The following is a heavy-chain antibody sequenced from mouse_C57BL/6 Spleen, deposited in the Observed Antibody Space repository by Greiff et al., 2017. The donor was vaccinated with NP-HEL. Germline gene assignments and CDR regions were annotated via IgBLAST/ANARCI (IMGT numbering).Heavy chain of an antibody. V-gene: IGHV1-47*01. CDR1: GYTFTTYP. J-gene: IGHJ4*01. D-gene: IGHD3-2*02. Sequence: VKLVESGAELVKPGASVKMSRKASGYTFTTYPIEWMKQNHGKSLEWIGNFHPYNDDTKYNEKFKGKATLTVEKSSSTVYLELSRLTSDDSAVYYCARQGYDYAMDYWGQGTSVTVSS. CDR2: FHPYNDDT. CDR3: ARQGYDYAMDY.